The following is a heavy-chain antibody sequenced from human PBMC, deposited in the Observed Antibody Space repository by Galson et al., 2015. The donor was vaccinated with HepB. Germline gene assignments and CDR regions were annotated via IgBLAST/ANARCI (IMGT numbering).Heavy chain of an antibody. CDR3: ARDASLADFWSGLDYYYMDV. CDR1: GFTFTRYS. CDR2: ISSSSSTI. J-gene: IGHJ6*03. Sequence: SLRLSCAASGFTFTRYSMNWVRQAPGKGLEWISYISSSSSTIYYADSVKGRFTISRDNAKNSLYLQMNSLRAEDTAVYYCARDASLADFWSGLDYYYMDVWGKGTTVTVSS. D-gene: IGHD3-3*01. V-gene: IGHV3-48*01.